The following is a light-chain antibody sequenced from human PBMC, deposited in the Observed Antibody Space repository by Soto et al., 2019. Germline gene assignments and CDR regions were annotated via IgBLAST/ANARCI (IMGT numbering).Light chain of an antibody. CDR2: GAS. V-gene: IGKV3-15*01. J-gene: IGKJ4*01. Sequence: EIVMTQSPATLSVSPGERATLSCRASQSVNSNLAWYQQKTGQPPRLLIYGASLRATGIPARFIGSGSGTVFTLTITSLQSEDFAVYYCQQYNDWPPLTFGGGTNVEIK. CDR3: QQYNDWPPLT. CDR1: QSVNSN.